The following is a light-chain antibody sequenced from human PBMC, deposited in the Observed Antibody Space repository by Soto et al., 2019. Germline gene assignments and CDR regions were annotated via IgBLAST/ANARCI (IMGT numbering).Light chain of an antibody. CDR3: QQYIMWPSGT. Sequence: EIVMTQSPDTLSVSPGERATLSCRASQSVSTNLAWYQQKPGQAPRLLFYGASTRATGIPARFSAGGSGTEFTLTISSLQSEDFAIYYCQQYIMWPSGTFGQGTRL. CDR2: GAS. V-gene: IGKV3-15*01. CDR1: QSVSTN. J-gene: IGKJ5*01.